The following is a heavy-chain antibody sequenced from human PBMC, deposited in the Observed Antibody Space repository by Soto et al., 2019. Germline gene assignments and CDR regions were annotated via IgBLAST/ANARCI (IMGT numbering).Heavy chain of an antibody. V-gene: IGHV1-18*04. CDR3: ARGVRYCSSTSCPGYSNWFDP. CDR1: GYTFTSYG. J-gene: IGHJ5*02. D-gene: IGHD2-2*01. Sequence: GASVKVSCKASGYTFTSYGISWVRQAPGQGLEWMGWISAYNGNTNYAQKLQGRVTMTTDTSTSTAYMGLRSLRSDDTAVYYCARGVRYCSSTSCPGYSNWFDPWGQGTLVTVSS. CDR2: ISAYNGNT.